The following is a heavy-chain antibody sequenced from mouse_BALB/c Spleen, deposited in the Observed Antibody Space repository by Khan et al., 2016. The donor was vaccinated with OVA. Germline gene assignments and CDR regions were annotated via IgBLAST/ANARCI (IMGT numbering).Heavy chain of an antibody. V-gene: IGHV9-3-1*01. CDR2: INTYTGEP. D-gene: IGHD2-14*01. CDR1: GYTFTNYG. Sequence: QIQLVQSGPELKKPGETVKISCKASGYTFTNYGMNWVKQAPGKGLKWMGWINTYTGEPTYAADFKGRFAFSLETSARTAYLQIHDLQNEDTATYCCARVGYNETMDYWGQGTSVTVSS. CDR3: ARVGYNETMDY. J-gene: IGHJ4*01.